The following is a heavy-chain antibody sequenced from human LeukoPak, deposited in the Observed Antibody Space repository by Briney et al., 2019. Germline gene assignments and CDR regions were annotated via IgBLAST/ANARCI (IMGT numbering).Heavy chain of an antibody. V-gene: IGHV4-59*01. CDR1: GGSISGYS. CDR2: IYYSGST. Sequence: SETLSLTCTVSGGSISGYSWSWIRQPPGKGLEWIGYIYYSGSTNYNPSLKSRVTISVDTSKNQFSLKLSSVTAADTAVYYCAREEDTAMVFDIWGQGTMVTVSS. CDR3: AREEDTAMVFDI. D-gene: IGHD5-18*01. J-gene: IGHJ3*02.